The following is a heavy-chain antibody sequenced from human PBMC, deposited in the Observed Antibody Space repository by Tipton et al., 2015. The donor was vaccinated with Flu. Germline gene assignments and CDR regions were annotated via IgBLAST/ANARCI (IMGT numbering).Heavy chain of an antibody. CDR2: VSRTGST. CDR1: GDSISSDFY. Sequence: TLSLTCAVSGDSISSDFYWAWIRQFPGKGLEWIGTVSRTGSTIYNPSLKSRVTISIDTSKNQFSLNMRSVSAADMAVYYCARRDYSNYVSDPKSWFDPWGQGTLVAASS. CDR3: ARRDYSNYVSDPKSWFDP. V-gene: IGHV4-38-2*01. D-gene: IGHD4-11*01. J-gene: IGHJ5*02.